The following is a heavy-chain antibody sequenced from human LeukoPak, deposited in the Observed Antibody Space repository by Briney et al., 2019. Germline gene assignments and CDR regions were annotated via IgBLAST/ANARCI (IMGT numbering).Heavy chain of an antibody. J-gene: IGHJ5*02. Sequence: GGSLRLSCAASGFTFSSYGMSWVRQAPGKGLEWVSAISGSGGSTYYADSVRGRFTISRDNAKNSLYLQMNSLRAEDTAVYSCARGADGVSSNSRGWFDPWGQGTLVTVSS. CDR2: ISGSGGST. V-gene: IGHV3-23*01. CDR1: GFTFSSYG. D-gene: IGHD2-15*01. CDR3: ARGADGVSSNSRGWFDP.